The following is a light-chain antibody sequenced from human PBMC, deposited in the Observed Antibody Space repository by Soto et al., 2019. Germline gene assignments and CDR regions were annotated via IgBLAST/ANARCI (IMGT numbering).Light chain of an antibody. V-gene: IGKV3-11*01. CDR2: GAS. Sequence: EVVLTQSPATLSLSPGERATLSCRASQSVGSYLAWYQQKPGQAPRLLIYGASNRATGIPARISGSGSGTDFTLTISSLEPGDFAVYYCQLRSSWPPVTFGPWTKVDVK. CDR1: QSVGSY. CDR3: QLRSSWPPVT. J-gene: IGKJ3*01.